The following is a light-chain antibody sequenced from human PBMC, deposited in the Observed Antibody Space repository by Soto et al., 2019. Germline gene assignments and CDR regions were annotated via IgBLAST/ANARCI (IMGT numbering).Light chain of an antibody. CDR3: QQYGSLRT. V-gene: IGKV3-20*01. CDR1: QSVSSSY. Sequence: EIVLTQSPGTLSLSPGERATLSCRASQSVSSSYLAWYQQKPGQAPRLLIYGASSRATGIPDRFSGSGSGTDFNLTISRLEPEDFAVYYCQQYGSLRTFVQGTKVEIK. J-gene: IGKJ1*01. CDR2: GAS.